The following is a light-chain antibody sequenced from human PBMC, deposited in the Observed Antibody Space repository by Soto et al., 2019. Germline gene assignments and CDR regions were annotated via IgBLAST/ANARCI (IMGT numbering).Light chain of an antibody. CDR1: QSISSW. CDR2: DAS. CDR3: QQYNSYST. Sequence: DIQMTQSPSTLSASVGDIVTITCRASQSISSWLAWYQQKPGKAPKPLIYDASSLESGVPSRFSGSGSGTEFTLTISSLQPDDFATYYCQQYNSYSTFGQGTKVDIK. J-gene: IGKJ1*01. V-gene: IGKV1-5*01.